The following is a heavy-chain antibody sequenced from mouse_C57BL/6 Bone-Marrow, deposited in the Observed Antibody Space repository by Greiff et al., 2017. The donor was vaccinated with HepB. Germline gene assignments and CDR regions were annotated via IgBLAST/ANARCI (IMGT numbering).Heavy chain of an antibody. V-gene: IGHV5-4*03. CDR3: ARGGHDAWFAY. CDR1: GFTFSSYA. CDR2: ISDGGSYT. J-gene: IGHJ3*01. D-gene: IGHD2-3*01. Sequence: EVKLVESGGGLVKPGGSLKLSCAASGFTFSSYAMSWVRQTPEKRLEWVATISDGGSYTYYPDNVKGRFTISRDNAKNNLYLQMSHLKSEDTAMYYCARGGHDAWFAYWGQGTLVTVSA.